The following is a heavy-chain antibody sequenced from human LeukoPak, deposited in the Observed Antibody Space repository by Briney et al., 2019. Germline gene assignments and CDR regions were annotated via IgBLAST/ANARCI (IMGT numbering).Heavy chain of an antibody. J-gene: IGHJ4*02. CDR2: IKQDGSEK. Sequence: GGSLRLSCAASGFTFSSYWMSWVRQAPGKGLEWVANIKQDGSEKYYVDSVKGRFTISRDNAKNSLYLQMNSLRAEDTAVYYCARDEAVPAAHLGYYFDYWGQGTLVAVSS. CDR1: GFTFSSYW. CDR3: ARDEAVPAAHLGYYFDY. V-gene: IGHV3-7*01. D-gene: IGHD2-2*01.